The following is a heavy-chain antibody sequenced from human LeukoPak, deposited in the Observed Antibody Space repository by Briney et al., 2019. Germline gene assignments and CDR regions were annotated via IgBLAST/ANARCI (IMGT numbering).Heavy chain of an antibody. Sequence: SVKVSCKASGGTFSSYAISWVRQAPGQGLEWMGRIIPILGIANYAQKFQGRVTITADKSTSTAYMELSSLRSEDTAVYYCARDKYYSGAFDIWGQGTMVTVSS. J-gene: IGHJ3*02. V-gene: IGHV1-69*04. D-gene: IGHD3-10*01. CDR1: GGTFSSYA. CDR2: IIPILGIA. CDR3: ARDKYYSGAFDI.